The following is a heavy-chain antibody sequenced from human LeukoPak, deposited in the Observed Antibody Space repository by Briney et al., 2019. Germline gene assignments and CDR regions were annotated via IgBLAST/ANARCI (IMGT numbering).Heavy chain of an antibody. D-gene: IGHD2-2*01. V-gene: IGHV3-21*01. J-gene: IGHJ4*02. CDR2: ISSSSSYI. Sequence: GGPLRLSCAASGFTFSSYSMNWVRQAPGKGLEWVSSISSSSSYIYYADSVKGRFTISRDNAKNSLYLQMNSLRAEDTAVYYCARGGSPDLYCSSTSCQADYWGQGTLVTVSS. CDR1: GFTFSSYS. CDR3: ARGGSPDLYCSSTSCQADY.